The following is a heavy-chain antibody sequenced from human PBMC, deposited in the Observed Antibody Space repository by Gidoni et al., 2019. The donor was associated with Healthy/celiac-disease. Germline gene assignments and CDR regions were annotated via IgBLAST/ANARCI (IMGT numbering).Heavy chain of an antibody. D-gene: IGHD3-10*01. CDR2: ISGSGGST. CDR1: GFTFSSYD. CDR3: AKAYYYGSGSYDAFDI. V-gene: IGHV3-23*01. Sequence: EVQLLESGGGLVQPGGSLRLSCEASGFTFSSYDMSWGRQAPGKGREWVSAISGSGGSTYYADAVKGRFTISRDNSKNTLYLQMSSLRAEDTAVYYCAKAYYYGSGSYDAFDIWGQGTMVTVSS. J-gene: IGHJ3*02.